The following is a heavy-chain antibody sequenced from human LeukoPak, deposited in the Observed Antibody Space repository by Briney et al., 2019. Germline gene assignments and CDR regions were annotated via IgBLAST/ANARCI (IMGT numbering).Heavy chain of an antibody. Sequence: SVKVSCKASGGTFSSYAISWVRQAPGQGLEWMGGIIPIFGTANYAQKFRGRVTITADKSTRTAYMELSSLRSEDTAVYYCARERTTVTMPNLRPQYYFDYWGQGTLVTVSS. CDR2: IIPIFGTA. J-gene: IGHJ4*02. V-gene: IGHV1-69*06. CDR1: GGTFSSYA. CDR3: ARERTTVTMPNLRPQYYFDY. D-gene: IGHD4-17*01.